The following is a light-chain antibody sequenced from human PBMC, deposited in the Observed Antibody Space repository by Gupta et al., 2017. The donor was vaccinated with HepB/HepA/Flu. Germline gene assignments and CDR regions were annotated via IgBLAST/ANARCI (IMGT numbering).Light chain of an antibody. CDR3: CSYAGNSWV. Sequence: QSALTQPASVSGSPAQSITISCTGNSSDVGGYNYVSWYRQHPGKAPKVMIYDVNKRLSGVPDRFSGSKSGNAASLTISGLQAEDEADYYCCSYAGNSWVFGGGTKLTVL. CDR2: DVN. CDR1: SSDVGGYNY. J-gene: IGLJ3*02. V-gene: IGLV2-11*01.